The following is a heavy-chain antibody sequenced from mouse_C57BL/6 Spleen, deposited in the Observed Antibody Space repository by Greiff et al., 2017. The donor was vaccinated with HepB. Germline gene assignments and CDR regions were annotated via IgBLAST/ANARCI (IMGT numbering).Heavy chain of an antibody. CDR3: ARGRPGYYAMDY. Sequence: VQLQQSGAELVKPGASVKISCKASGYAFSSYWMNWVKQRPGKGLEWIGQIYPGDGDTNYNGKFKGKATLTADKSSSTAYMQLSSLTSEESAVYFFARGRPGYYAMDYWGQGTSVTVSS. CDR1: GYAFSSYW. V-gene: IGHV1-80*01. CDR2: IYPGDGDT. J-gene: IGHJ4*01.